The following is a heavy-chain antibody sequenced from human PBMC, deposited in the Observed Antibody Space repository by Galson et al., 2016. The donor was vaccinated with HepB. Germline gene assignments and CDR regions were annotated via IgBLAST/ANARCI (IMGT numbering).Heavy chain of an antibody. V-gene: IGHV3-23*01. CDR1: GFTFSSCA. Sequence: SLRLSCAASGFTFSSCAMTWVRQAPGKGLEWVSAISGSGGSTYYADSVKGRFTISRDNSKNTLYLQRNSLRAEDTAVYYCAKERVRHFDFDSWGQGRLVTVSS. J-gene: IGHJ4*02. D-gene: IGHD2/OR15-2a*01. CDR3: AKERVRHFDFDS. CDR2: ISGSGGST.